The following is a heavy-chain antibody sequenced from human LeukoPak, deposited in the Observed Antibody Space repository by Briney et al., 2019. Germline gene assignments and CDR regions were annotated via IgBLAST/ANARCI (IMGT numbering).Heavy chain of an antibody. CDR3: ASALQTSNYYYGMDV. CDR1: AGTFSSYA. J-gene: IGHJ6*04. Sequence: SVKVSCKASAGTFSSYAISWVRQAPGQGLEWMGGIIPIFGTANYAQKFQGRVTITADKSTSTAYMELSSLRSEDTAVYYCASALQTSNYYYGMDVWGKGTTVTVSS. V-gene: IGHV1-69*06. CDR2: IIPIFGTA.